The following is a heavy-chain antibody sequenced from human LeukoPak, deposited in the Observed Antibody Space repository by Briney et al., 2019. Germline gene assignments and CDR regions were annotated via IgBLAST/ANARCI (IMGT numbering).Heavy chain of an antibody. V-gene: IGHV4-61*02. CDR1: GGSISSGSYY. D-gene: IGHD3-9*01. J-gene: IGHJ6*03. CDR2: IYTSGST. CDR3: ARVLRYFDWLQGPAPYYYMDV. Sequence: SQTLSLTCTVSGGSISSGSYYWSWIRQPAGKGLEWIGRIYTSGSTNYNPSLKSRVTISVDTSKNQFSLKLSSVTAADTAVYYCARVLRYFDWLQGPAPYYYMDVWGKGTTVTISS.